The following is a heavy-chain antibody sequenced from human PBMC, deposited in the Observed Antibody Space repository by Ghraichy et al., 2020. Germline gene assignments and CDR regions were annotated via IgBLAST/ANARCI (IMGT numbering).Heavy chain of an antibody. CDR3: ARVREWLHPGVYYYGMDV. CDR1: GYTFTSYY. J-gene: IGHJ6*02. D-gene: IGHD6-19*01. CDR2: INPSGGST. V-gene: IGHV1-46*01. Sequence: ASVKVSCKASGYTFTSYYMHWVRQAPGQGLEWMGIINPSGGSTSYAQKFQGRVTMTRDTSTSTVYMELSSLRSEDTAVYYCARVREWLHPGVYYYGMDVWGQGTTVTVSS.